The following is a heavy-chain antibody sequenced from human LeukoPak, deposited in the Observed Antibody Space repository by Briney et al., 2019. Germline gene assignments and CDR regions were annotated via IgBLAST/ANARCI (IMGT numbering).Heavy chain of an antibody. J-gene: IGHJ4*02. Sequence: SETLSLTCAVYGGSFSGYYWSWIRQPPGKGLEWIGEINHSGSTNYNPSLKSRVTISVDTSKNQFSLKLSSVTAADTAVYYCARRGSVGATTSPYDYWGQGTLVTVSS. CDR2: INHSGST. V-gene: IGHV4-34*01. CDR1: GGSFSGYY. CDR3: ARRGSVGATTSPYDY. D-gene: IGHD1-26*01.